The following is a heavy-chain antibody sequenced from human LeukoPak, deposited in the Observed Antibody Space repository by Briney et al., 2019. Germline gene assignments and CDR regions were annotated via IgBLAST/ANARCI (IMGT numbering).Heavy chain of an antibody. D-gene: IGHD3-22*01. CDR2: INPSGGST. V-gene: IGHV1-46*01. Sequence: GASVKVSCKASGYTFTSYYMHWVRQAPGQGLDWMGIINPSGGSTVYAQKFQGRVTMTRDTSTSTVYMELSSLRSEDTAVYYCARVLGLDYYDSSGYSRWFDPWGQGTLVTVSS. J-gene: IGHJ5*02. CDR1: GYTFTSYY. CDR3: ARVLGLDYYDSSGYSRWFDP.